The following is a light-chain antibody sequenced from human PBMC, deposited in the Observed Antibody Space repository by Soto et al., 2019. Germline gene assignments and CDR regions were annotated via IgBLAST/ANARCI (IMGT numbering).Light chain of an antibody. CDR1: SSNIGSNT. Sequence: QSVLTQPPSASGTPGQRVTISCSGSSSNIGSNTVNWYQQLPGTAPHLLIYSDNQRPSAVPPRFSGSKSGTSASLAISGLQSEDEADYYCAAWDEGLNRWGFGGGTQVTVL. V-gene: IGLV1-44*01. J-gene: IGLJ3*02. CDR3: AAWDEGLNRWG. CDR2: SDN.